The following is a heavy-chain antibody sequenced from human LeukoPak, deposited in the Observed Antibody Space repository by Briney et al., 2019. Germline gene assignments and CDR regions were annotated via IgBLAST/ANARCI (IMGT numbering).Heavy chain of an antibody. Sequence: PSETLSLTCAVYGGSFSGYYWSWIRQPPGRGLEWIGEINHSGSTNYNPSLKSRVTISVDTSKNQFSLKLSSVTAADTAVYYCARFTMWIRIVYFDYWGQGTLVTVSS. D-gene: IGHD5-18*01. CDR3: ARFTMWIRIVYFDY. CDR2: INHSGST. CDR1: GGSFSGYY. J-gene: IGHJ4*02. V-gene: IGHV4-34*01.